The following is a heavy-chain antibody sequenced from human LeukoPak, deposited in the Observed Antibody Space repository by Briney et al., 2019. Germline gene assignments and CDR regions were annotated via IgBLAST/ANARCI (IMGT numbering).Heavy chain of an antibody. CDR1: GFTFSTYS. V-gene: IGHV3-21*01. CDR2: ISSASSYI. D-gene: IGHD3-16*01. Sequence: PGGSLRLSCAASGFTFSTYSMNWVRQAPGKGLEWISYISSASSYIQYADSVKGRFTISRDNANNSLSLQMNSLRADDTAIYYCARAPTTGFWGTSYFDYFDHWGQGILVTVSS. CDR3: ARAPTTGFWGTSYFDYFDH. J-gene: IGHJ4*02.